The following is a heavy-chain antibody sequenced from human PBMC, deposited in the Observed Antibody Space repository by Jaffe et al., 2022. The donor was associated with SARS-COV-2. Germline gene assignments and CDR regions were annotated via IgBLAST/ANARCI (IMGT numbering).Heavy chain of an antibody. V-gene: IGHV3-23*01. J-gene: IGHJ3*02. CDR2: ISGSGGNT. Sequence: EVQLLESGGGLVPPGGSLRLACEASGFNFNTFGMSWVRQAPGKGPEWVSVISGSGGNTAYADSVKGRFTISRENSKNTLYLQMNSLRAEDTALYYCVKEHNDFWSSSTDAFEIWGQGTMVTVSS. CDR3: VKEHNDFWSSSTDAFEI. CDR1: GFNFNTFG. D-gene: IGHD3-3*01.